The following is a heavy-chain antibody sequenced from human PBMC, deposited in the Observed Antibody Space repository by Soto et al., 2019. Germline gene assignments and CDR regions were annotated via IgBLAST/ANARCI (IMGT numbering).Heavy chain of an antibody. D-gene: IGHD2-15*01. CDR1: GFPFIAHH. Sequence: EVQLVESGGGLIQPGGSTRLSCATSGFPFIAHHLDWVRQAPGKGLEWVGRSRNKAQSYTTEYAESGYGRFTISRDDSGTLANLQINCMKIVDTETYYLGRVGGWLGGSNAFDIWGQGTTVTVSS. CDR2: SRNKAQSYTT. CDR3: GRVGGWLGGSNAFDI. J-gene: IGHJ3*02. V-gene: IGHV3-72*01.